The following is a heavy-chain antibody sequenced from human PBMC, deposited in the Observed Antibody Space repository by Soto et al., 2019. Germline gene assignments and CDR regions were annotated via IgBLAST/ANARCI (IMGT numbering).Heavy chain of an antibody. CDR3: ARDLMEQQLEDYYYYYGMDV. J-gene: IGHJ6*02. CDR1: GFTFSSYA. V-gene: IGHV3-30-3*01. D-gene: IGHD6-13*01. CDR2: ISYDGSNK. Sequence: GGSLRLSCAASGFTFSSYAMHWVRQAPGKGLEWVEVISYDGSNKYYADSVKGRFTISRDNSKNTLYLQMNSLRAEDTAVYYCARDLMEQQLEDYYYYYGMDVWGQGTTVTVSS.